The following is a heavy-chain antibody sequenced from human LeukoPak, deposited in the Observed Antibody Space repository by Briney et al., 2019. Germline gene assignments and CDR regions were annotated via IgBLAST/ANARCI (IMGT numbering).Heavy chain of an antibody. Sequence: SETLSLTCTVSGGSISSGGYYWSWIRQHPGKGLEWIGYIYYSGSTYYNPSLKSRVTISVDTSKNQFSLKLSSVTAADTAVYYCARAWWQQSREWAYYFDYWGQGTLVTVSS. D-gene: IGHD2-15*01. V-gene: IGHV4-31*03. J-gene: IGHJ4*02. CDR3: ARAWWQQSREWAYYFDY. CDR2: IYYSGST. CDR1: GGSISSGGYY.